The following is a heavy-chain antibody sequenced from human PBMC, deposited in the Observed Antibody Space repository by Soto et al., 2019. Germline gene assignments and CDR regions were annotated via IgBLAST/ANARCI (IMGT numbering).Heavy chain of an antibody. Sequence: SETLSLTCTVSGGSISSGDYYWSWIRQPPGKGLEWIGYIYYSGSTYHNPSLKSRVTISVDTSKNQFSLKLSSVTAADTAVYYCAREGGCSSTSCPFDYWGQGTLVTVSS. CDR2: IYYSGST. D-gene: IGHD2-2*01. V-gene: IGHV4-30-4*01. CDR1: GGSISSGDYY. J-gene: IGHJ4*02. CDR3: AREGGCSSTSCPFDY.